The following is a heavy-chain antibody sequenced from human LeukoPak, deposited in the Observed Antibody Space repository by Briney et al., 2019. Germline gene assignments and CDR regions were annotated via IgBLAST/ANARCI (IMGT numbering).Heavy chain of an antibody. J-gene: IGHJ3*01. CDR2: VKQDGSEK. D-gene: IGHD5-18*01. CDR1: GFTFSTYW. CDR3: ARGRGNSYV. V-gene: IGHV3-7*01. Sequence: GGSLRLSCAASGFTFSTYWMTWVRQAPGKGLEWVANVKQDGSEKYYVDSVKGRFTISRDNAKNSLYLQMNSLRAEDTAVYYCARGRGNSYVWGQGTMVSVSS.